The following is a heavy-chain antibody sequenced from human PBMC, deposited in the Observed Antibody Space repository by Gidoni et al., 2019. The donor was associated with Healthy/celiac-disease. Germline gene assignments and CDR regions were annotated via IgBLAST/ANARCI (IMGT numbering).Heavy chain of an antibody. CDR1: GGSISSRSYY. D-gene: IGHD2-15*01. V-gene: IGHV4-39*01. Sequence: QPQLQESGPGQVTPSETLSLTCTVSGGSISSRSYYWGWIRQPPGEGLEWIGFIYYSGSTYYNPTLKCRVTISVDTSKNQFSLKLSSVTAADAAVYYSARQGGLLPPYWGQGTLVTVSS. J-gene: IGHJ4*02. CDR3: ARQGGLLPPY. CDR2: IYYSGST.